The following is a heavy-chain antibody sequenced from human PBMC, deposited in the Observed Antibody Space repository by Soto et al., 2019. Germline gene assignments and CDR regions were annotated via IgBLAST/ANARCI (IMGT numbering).Heavy chain of an antibody. CDR1: GYTFTSYG. V-gene: IGHV1-18*01. CDR3: ARGGNYYDSSGYEYFDY. CDR2: ISAYNGNK. J-gene: IGHJ4*02. Sequence: QVQLVQSGAEVKKPGASVKVSCKASGYTFTSYGISWVRQAPGQGLEWMGWISAYNGNKYNAQKLQGRATMTTDTSTSTAYRELGSLTSDDTAVYYCARGGNYYDSSGYEYFDYWGQRTLVTVSS. D-gene: IGHD3-22*01.